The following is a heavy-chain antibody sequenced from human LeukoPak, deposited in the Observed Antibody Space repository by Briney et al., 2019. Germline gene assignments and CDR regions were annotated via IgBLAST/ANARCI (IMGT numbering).Heavy chain of an antibody. CDR3: AKVRGGYTYGGYFDS. CDR2: INTDGSST. CDR1: GFTFSSYW. V-gene: IGHV3-74*01. Sequence: GESLRLSCAASGFTFSSYWMHWVRQAPGKGLVWVSRINTDGSSTSYADSVKGRFTISRDNAKNTLYLQMSSLRAEDTAVYFCAKVRGGYTYGGYFDSWGQGTLVTVSS. D-gene: IGHD5-18*01. J-gene: IGHJ4*02.